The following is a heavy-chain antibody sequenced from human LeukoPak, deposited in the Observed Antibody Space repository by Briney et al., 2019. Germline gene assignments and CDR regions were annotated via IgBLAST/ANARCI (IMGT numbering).Heavy chain of an antibody. V-gene: IGHV3-49*04. D-gene: IGHD6-13*01. CDR1: GFTFGDYA. CDR2: IRSKAYGGTT. J-gene: IGHJ4*02. CDR3: TRYSWYYFDY. Sequence: SGGSLRLSCTASGFTFGDYAMSWVRQAPGKGLEWVGYIRSKAYGGTTEYAASVKGRFTISRDDSKSIAYLQMNSLKTEHTAVYYCTRYSWYYFDYWGPGTLVTVSS.